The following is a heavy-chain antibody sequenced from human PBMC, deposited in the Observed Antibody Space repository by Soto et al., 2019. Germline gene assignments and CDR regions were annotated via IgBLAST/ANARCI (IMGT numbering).Heavy chain of an antibody. V-gene: IGHV3-23*01. CDR3: AKVRQSGGVEWFIFDY. CDR1: GFTFSSYA. Sequence: SGGSLRLSCAASGFTFSSYAMSWVRQAPGKGLEWVSAISGSGGSTYYADSVKGRFTISRDNSKNTLYLQMNSLRAEDTAVYHCAKVRQSGGVEWFIFDYWGQGTLVTVSS. D-gene: IGHD3-3*01. J-gene: IGHJ4*02. CDR2: ISGSGGST.